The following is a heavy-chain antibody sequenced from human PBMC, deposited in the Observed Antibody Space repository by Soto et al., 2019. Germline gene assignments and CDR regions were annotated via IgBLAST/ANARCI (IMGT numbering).Heavy chain of an antibody. Sequence: QVQLQESGPGLVKPSQTLSLPCTVSGGSISSGGYYWSWIRQYPGKGLEWIGYIYYSGSTYYNPALKSLVTISVDTSKKQFSLKLSSVTAADTAVYYCARDEETAGRGMDVWGQGTTVTVSS. CDR2: IYYSGST. CDR1: GGSISSGGYY. J-gene: IGHJ6*02. V-gene: IGHV4-31*01. CDR3: ARDEETAGRGMDV.